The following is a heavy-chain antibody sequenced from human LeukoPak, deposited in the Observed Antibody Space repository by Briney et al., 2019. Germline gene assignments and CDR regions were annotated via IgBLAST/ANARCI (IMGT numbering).Heavy chain of an antibody. CDR1: GFTFSSFA. D-gene: IGHD3-3*01. V-gene: IGHV3-23*01. CDR3: AKHGTYYDFWSGQYYFDY. CDR2: ISSSGGST. J-gene: IGHJ4*02. Sequence: QTGGSLRLSCAAPGFTFSSFAMSWVRQAPGKGLEWVSAISSSGGSTYYADSVKGRFTISRDNSKNTLYLQMNSLRADDTAVYYCAKHGTYYDFWSGQYYFDYWGQGTLVTVSS.